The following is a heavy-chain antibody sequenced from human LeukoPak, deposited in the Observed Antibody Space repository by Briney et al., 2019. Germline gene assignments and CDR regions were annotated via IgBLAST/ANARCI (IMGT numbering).Heavy chain of an antibody. J-gene: IGHJ6*02. CDR2: MNPNSGST. Sequence: ASVKISCKASGYTFTSYDINWVRQATGQGLEWMGWMNPNSGSTGYAQKFQGRVTMTRNTSISTAYMELSSLRSEDTAVYYCARGGIAVAGDYYYYGMDVWGQGTTVTVSS. V-gene: IGHV1-8*01. CDR3: ARGGIAVAGDYYYYGMDV. D-gene: IGHD6-19*01. CDR1: GYTFTSYD.